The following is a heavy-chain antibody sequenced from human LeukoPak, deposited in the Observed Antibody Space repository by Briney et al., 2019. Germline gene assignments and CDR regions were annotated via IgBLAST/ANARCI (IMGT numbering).Heavy chain of an antibody. CDR1: GYTFTGYY. CDR2: INRNSVDT. V-gene: IGHV1-2*02. D-gene: IGHD1/OR15-1a*01. Sequence: SVKVSCKASGYTFTGYYMHWVRQAPGQGLEWMGWINRNSVDTNYAQKFQGRVTMTRDTSISTAYMELSRLRSDDTAVYYCARVSRYNWNNRYFDYWGQGTLVT. J-gene: IGHJ4*02. CDR3: ARVSRYNWNNRYFDY.